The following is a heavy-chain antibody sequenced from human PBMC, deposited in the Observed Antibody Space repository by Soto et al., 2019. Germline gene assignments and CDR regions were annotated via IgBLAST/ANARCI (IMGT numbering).Heavy chain of an antibody. CDR2: ISWNGDAT. D-gene: IGHD3-10*01. CDR1: GFTFDDYA. V-gene: IGHV3-9*01. J-gene: IGHJ4*02. Sequence: EVQLVESGGGLVQPGGSLRLSCAASGFTFDDYAIRWVRQAPGKGLEWVSGISWNGDATDYADSVKGRFTISRDNAKNSLYLQMDSLKTEDTGMYYCATLPLYGSGLDCWGQGTLVTVSS. CDR3: ATLPLYGSGLDC.